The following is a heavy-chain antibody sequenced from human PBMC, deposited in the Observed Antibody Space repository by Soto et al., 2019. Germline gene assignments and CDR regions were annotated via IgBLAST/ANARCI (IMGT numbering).Heavy chain of an antibody. CDR3: ARGVVPACTVHGMDV. CDR2: IKQDGSEK. J-gene: IGHJ6*02. CDR1: GFTFSSYS. Sequence: PGGSLRLSCAASGFTFSSYSMSWVRQAPGKGLEWVANIKQDGSEKYYVDSVKGRFTISRDNAKNSLYLKMRSLRAEDTAVYYCARGVVPACTVHGMDVWGQGTTVTVYS. V-gene: IGHV3-7*01. D-gene: IGHD2-2*01.